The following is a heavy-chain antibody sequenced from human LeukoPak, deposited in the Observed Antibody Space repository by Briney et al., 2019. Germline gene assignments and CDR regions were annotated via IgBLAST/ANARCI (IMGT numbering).Heavy chain of an antibody. V-gene: IGHV7-4-1*02. D-gene: IGHD5-12*01. Sequence: GASVKVSCKASGYTFTSYAMNWVRQAPGQGLEWMGWINTNTGNPTYAQGFTGRFVFSLDTSVSTAYLQISSLKAEDTAVYYCARGNIVARHYYYYYMDVWGKGTTVTVSS. J-gene: IGHJ6*03. CDR1: GYTFTSYA. CDR3: ARGNIVARHYYYYYMDV. CDR2: INTNTGNP.